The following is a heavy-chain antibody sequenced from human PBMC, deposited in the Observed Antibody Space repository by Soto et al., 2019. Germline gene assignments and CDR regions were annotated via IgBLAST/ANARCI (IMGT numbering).Heavy chain of an antibody. D-gene: IGHD3-9*01. CDR3: ARTYYDILTGYPYFDY. J-gene: IGHJ4*02. V-gene: IGHV4-39*01. CDR1: GGSISSSSYY. CDR2: IYYSGST. Sequence: PSETLSLTCTVSGGSISSSSYYWSWNRQPPGKGLEWIGSIYYSGSTYYNPSLKSRVTISVDTSKNQFSLKLSSVTAADTAVYYCARTYYDILTGYPYFDYWGQGTLVTVSS.